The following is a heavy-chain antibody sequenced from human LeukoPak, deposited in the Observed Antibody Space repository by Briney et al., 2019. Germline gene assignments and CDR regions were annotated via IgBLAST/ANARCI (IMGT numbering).Heavy chain of an antibody. Sequence: GASVKVSCKASGYTFTSYAMHWVRQAPGQRLEWMGWINAGNGNTKYSQKFQGRVTITRDTSASTAYMELSSLRSEDTAVYYCARVTGYSGYDPFDYWGQGTLVTVSS. CDR2: INAGNGNT. V-gene: IGHV1-3*01. D-gene: IGHD5-12*01. CDR3: ARVTGYSGYDPFDY. J-gene: IGHJ4*02. CDR1: GYTFTSYA.